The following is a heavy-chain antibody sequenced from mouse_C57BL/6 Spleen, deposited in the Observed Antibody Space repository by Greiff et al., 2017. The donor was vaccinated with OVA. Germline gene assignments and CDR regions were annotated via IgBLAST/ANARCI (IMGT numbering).Heavy chain of an antibody. V-gene: IGHV1-9*01. Sequence: VQLVESGAELMKPGASVKLSCKATGYTFTGYWIEWVKQRPGHGLEWIGEILPGSGSTNSNEKFTGKATFTADTSSNTAYMQPSSLTTEDSAIYSGARWRSNYGGAMDYWGQGTSVTVSS. D-gene: IGHD2-5*01. CDR1: GYTFTGYW. CDR3: ARWRSNYGGAMDY. J-gene: IGHJ4*01. CDR2: ILPGSGST.